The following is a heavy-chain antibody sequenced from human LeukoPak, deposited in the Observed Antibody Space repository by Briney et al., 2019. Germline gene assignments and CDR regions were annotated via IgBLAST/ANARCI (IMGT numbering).Heavy chain of an antibody. D-gene: IGHD3-22*01. CDR3: ARGARDSSGYYYPFDY. V-gene: IGHV4-4*07. CDR1: GGSISSYY. CDR2: IYTSGST. J-gene: IGHJ4*02. Sequence: SETLSLTCTVSGGSISSYYWSWIRQPAGKGLEWIGRIYTSGSTNYNPSLKSRVTISVDTSKNQFSLKLSSVTAADTAVYYCARGARDSSGYYYPFDYWGQGTLVTVSS.